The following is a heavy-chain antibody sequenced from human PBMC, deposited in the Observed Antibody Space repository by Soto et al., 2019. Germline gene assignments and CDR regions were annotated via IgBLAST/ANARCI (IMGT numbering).Heavy chain of an antibody. CDR3: ARGLGDHYYFDY. J-gene: IGHJ4*02. CDR1: GGSFSGYY. V-gene: IGHV4-34*01. CDR2: INHSGST. Sequence: PSETLSLTCAVYGGSFSGYYWSWIRQPPGKGLEWIGEINHSGSTNYNPSLKSRVTISVDTSKNQFSLKLSSVTAADTAVYYCARGLGDHYYFDYWGQGTLVTVSA. D-gene: IGHD2-21*01.